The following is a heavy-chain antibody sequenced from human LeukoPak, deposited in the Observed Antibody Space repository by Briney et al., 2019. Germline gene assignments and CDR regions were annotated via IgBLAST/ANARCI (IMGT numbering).Heavy chain of an antibody. D-gene: IGHD3-22*01. CDR1: GFTVSSNY. CDR2: ISDSGGST. Sequence: GGSLRLSCAASGFTVSSNYMSWVRQAPGKGLEWVSGISDSGGSTYYADSVKGRFTISRDNSKNTLYLQMNSLRAEDTAVYYCAAVVVITPFDYWGQGTLVTVSS. V-gene: IGHV3-23*01. J-gene: IGHJ4*02. CDR3: AAVVVITPFDY.